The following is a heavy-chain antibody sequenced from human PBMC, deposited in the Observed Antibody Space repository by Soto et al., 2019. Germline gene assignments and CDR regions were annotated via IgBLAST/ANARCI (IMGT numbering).Heavy chain of an antibody. CDR3: ATSRITIFGVITHDNAMDV. Sequence: EVQLMESGGALIKPGGSLRLSCAVSDFAFSNAWMNWVRQAPGKGLEWVGRIKTKIDGGTTYYAAPVKGRFTISRDDSKNTLYMEMNSLTTDDTAVYYCATSRITIFGVITHDNAMDVWGQGTTVTVSS. CDR1: DFAFSNAW. D-gene: IGHD3-3*01. V-gene: IGHV3-15*07. CDR2: IKTKIDGGTT. J-gene: IGHJ6*02.